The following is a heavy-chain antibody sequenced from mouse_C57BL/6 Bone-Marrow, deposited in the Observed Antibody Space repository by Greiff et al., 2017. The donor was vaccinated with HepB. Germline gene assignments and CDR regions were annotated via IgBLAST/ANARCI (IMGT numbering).Heavy chain of an antibody. D-gene: IGHD2-3*01. CDR1: GYTFTDYE. CDR2: IDPETGGT. J-gene: IGHJ3*01. V-gene: IGHV1-15*01. CDR3: TRSDDGYYRYWFAY. Sequence: QVQLQQSGAELVRPGASVTLSCKASGYTFTDYEMHWVKQTPVHGLEWIGAIDPETGGTAYNQKFKGKAILTADKSSSRAYMELRSLTSEDSAVYYCTRSDDGYYRYWFAYWGQGTLVTVSA.